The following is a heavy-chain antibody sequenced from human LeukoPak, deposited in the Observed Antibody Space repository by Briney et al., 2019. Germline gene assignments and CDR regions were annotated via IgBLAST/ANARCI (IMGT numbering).Heavy chain of an antibody. Sequence: PGGSLRLSCAASGFTFSSYEMNWVRQAPGKGLEWVSYISSSGSTIYYADSVKGRFTISRDNAKNSLYLQMNSLRAEDTAVYYCARGSGGRSGYYAFDIWGQGTMVTVSS. CDR1: GFTFSSYE. J-gene: IGHJ3*02. V-gene: IGHV3-48*03. CDR3: ARGSGGRSGYYAFDI. CDR2: ISSSGSTI. D-gene: IGHD3-3*01.